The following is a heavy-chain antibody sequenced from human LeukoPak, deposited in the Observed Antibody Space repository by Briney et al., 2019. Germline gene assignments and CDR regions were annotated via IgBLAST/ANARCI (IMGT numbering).Heavy chain of an antibody. V-gene: IGHV3-48*03. D-gene: IGHD3-22*01. CDR2: ISASGITI. CDR3: ARDADYYDSSGYRPYYYYYYGMDV. J-gene: IGHJ6*02. Sequence: PGGSLRLSCAAYGFTFSNYEMNWVRQAPGKGLEWVSYISASGITIHYVDSVKGRFTISRDNDKNSLYLQMNSLRAEDTAVYYCARDADYYDSSGYRPYYYYYYGMDVWGQGTTVTVSS. CDR1: GFTFSNYE.